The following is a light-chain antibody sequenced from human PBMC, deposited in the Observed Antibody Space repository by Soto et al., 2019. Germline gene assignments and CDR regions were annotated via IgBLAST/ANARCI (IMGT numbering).Light chain of an antibody. J-gene: IGLJ1*01. CDR2: DVN. CDR1: SSDVGGYNY. V-gene: IGLV2-14*03. CDR3: SSYASTYTRV. Sequence: QSALTQPASVSGSPGQSITISCTGTSSDVGGYNYVSWYQQHPGKAPKLMIYDVNIRPSGVSDRFSGSKSGNTASLTISGRQAEDEADYYCSSYASTYTRVFGSGTKLTVL.